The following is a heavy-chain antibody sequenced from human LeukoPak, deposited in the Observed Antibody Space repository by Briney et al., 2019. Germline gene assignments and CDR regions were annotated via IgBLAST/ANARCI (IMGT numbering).Heavy chain of an antibody. CDR3: ARGRAAAGGSGTNFDY. CDR1: GGSFSGYY. J-gene: IGHJ4*02. Sequence: SETLSLTCAVYGGSFSGYYWSWIRQPPGKGLEWIGEIKHSGSTNYNPSLKSRVTISVDTSKNQFSLKLSSVTAADTAVYYCARGRAAAGGSGTNFDYWGQGTLVTVSS. V-gene: IGHV4-34*01. D-gene: IGHD6-13*01. CDR2: IKHSGST.